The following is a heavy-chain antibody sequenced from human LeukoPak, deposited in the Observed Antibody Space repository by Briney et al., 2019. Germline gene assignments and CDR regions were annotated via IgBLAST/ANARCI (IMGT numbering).Heavy chain of an antibody. J-gene: IGHJ4*02. Sequence: SETLSLTCTVSGGSISSDYWNWIRQPPGKGLEGIGYISYSGNTNYNPSLRSRITISVDTSKNHFSLELSSVTAADTAVYYCARELSVAAVGYYFDYWGQGILVTVPS. CDR2: ISYSGNT. V-gene: IGHV4-59*01. CDR1: GGSISSDY. CDR3: ARELSVAAVGYYFDY. D-gene: IGHD6-13*01.